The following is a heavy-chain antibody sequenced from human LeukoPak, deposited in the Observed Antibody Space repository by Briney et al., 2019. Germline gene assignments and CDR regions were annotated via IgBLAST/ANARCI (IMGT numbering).Heavy chain of an antibody. CDR2: IIPIFGTA. V-gene: IGHV1-69*05. D-gene: IGHD2/OR15-2a*01. J-gene: IGHJ3*02. CDR1: GGTLSSYA. CDR3: ARVVEPGLSFAFDI. Sequence: ASVKVSCKASGGTLSSYAISWVRQAPGQGLEWMGGIIPIFGTANYAQKFQGRVTITTDESTSTAYMELSSLRSEDTAVYCCARVVEPGLSFAFDIWGQGTMVTVSS.